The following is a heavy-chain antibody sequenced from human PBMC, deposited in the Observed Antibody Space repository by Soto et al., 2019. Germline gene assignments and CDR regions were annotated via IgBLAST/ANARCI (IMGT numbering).Heavy chain of an antibody. CDR1: GQSFSGHS. CDR3: ARGSGIVALPGELEDVKYDY. J-gene: IGHJ4*02. CDR2: INESGST. Sequence: QVQLQQWGAGLVKPSETLSLSCAVYGQSFSGHSWAWIRQPPGKGLEWIGEINESGSTYYNPSLKCRVTISTSTSKNTFSLKLSSVSAADTAAYFCARGSGIVALPGELEDVKYDYWGQGTLVNVSS. D-gene: IGHD1-1*01. V-gene: IGHV4-34*01.